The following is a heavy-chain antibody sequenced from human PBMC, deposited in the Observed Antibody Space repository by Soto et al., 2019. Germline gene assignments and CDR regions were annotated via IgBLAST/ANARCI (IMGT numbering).Heavy chain of an antibody. CDR3: AKDRGSYYYYGMDV. CDR1: EFTFSDDC. CDR2: IRYDGSST. D-gene: IGHD3-10*01. V-gene: IGHV3-30*02. Sequence: PEGSLRLSWAASEFTFSDDCMTWIRQAPGKGLEWVAFIRYDGSSTYYADSVKGRFTISRDNSKNTLYLQMNSLRAEDTAVYYCAKDRGSYYYYGMDVWGQGTTVTVSS. J-gene: IGHJ6*02.